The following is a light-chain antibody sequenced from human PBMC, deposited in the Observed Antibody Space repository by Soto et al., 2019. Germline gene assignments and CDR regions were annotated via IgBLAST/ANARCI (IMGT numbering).Light chain of an antibody. CDR3: QQYTSFSHT. V-gene: IGKV1-5*03. J-gene: IGKJ2*01. CDR1: QSVSSW. CDR2: MAS. Sequence: DIQMTQSPSTLSASVGDRVTITCRASQSVSSWLAWYQQKPGKAPKLLMYMASSLERGVPSRFSGSGSGTEFTLTISSLQPDDFATYYCQQYTSFSHTFGQGTKLEIK.